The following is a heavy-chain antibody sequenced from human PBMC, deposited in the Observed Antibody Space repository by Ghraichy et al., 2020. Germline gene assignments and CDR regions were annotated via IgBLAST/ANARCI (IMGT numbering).Heavy chain of an antibody. V-gene: IGHV3-23*01. Sequence: GSLRLSCAVSGFTFSSYAMSWVRQAPGKGLEWVSAISGSAGSTYYADSMKGRFTIFSDNSKNTLYLQMNGLRAEDTAVYYCAKLVGASPLDYWGQGTLVTVSS. CDR1: GFTFSSYA. J-gene: IGHJ4*02. D-gene: IGHD1-26*01. CDR2: ISGSAGST. CDR3: AKLVGASPLDY.